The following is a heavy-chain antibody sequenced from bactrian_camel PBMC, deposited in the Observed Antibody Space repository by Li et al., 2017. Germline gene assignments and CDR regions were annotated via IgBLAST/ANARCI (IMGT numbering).Heavy chain of an antibody. V-gene: IGHV3S5*01. D-gene: IGHD6*01. CDR2: IYRDGWST. Sequence: HVQLVESGGGLVRPGGSLRLSCVVGGFMSNKYYVSWVRQAPGKGLEWVSSIYRDGWSTYYADSVKGRFIISADSAKNTIYLQMSGLKSEDTGLYHCVNPRCNGDSCWFGYWGQGTQVTVS. J-gene: IGHJ4*01. CDR3: VNPRCNGDSCWFGY. CDR1: GFMSNKYY.